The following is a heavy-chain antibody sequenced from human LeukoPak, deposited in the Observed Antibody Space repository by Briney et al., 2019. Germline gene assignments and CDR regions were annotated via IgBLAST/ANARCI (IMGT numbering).Heavy chain of an antibody. Sequence: QPGGSLRLSCAASGFTFSSYAMHWVRQAPGKGLEWVAVISYDGSNKYYADSVKGRFTISRDNSKNTLYLQMNSLRAEDTAVYYCARLGGVRGVTYYFDYWGQGTLVTVSS. CDR3: ARLGGVRGVTYYFDY. D-gene: IGHD3-10*01. J-gene: IGHJ4*02. V-gene: IGHV3-30-3*01. CDR1: GFTFSSYA. CDR2: ISYDGSNK.